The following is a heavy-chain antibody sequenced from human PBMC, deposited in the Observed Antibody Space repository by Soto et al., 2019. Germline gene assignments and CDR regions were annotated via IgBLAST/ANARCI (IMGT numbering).Heavy chain of an antibody. CDR1: GGTFSSYA. Sequence: QVQLVQSGAEVKKPGSSVKVSCKASGGTFSSYAISWVRQAPGQGLEWMGGIIPIFGTANYAQKFQGRVTITADEYTSKAYMELSSLRSEDTAVYYCAGGPGDYIPYYDYGMDVWGQGTTVPVSS. J-gene: IGHJ6*02. CDR2: IIPIFGTA. CDR3: AGGPGDYIPYYDYGMDV. D-gene: IGHD4-17*01. V-gene: IGHV1-69*12.